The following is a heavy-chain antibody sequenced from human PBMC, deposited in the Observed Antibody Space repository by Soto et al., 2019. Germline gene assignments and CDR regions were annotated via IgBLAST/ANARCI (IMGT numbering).Heavy chain of an antibody. D-gene: IGHD3-10*01. CDR3: AKGYYYGSGSYSGAFDI. J-gene: IGHJ3*02. CDR2: ISGSGGST. CDR1: GFTFSSYA. Sequence: LRLSCAASGFTFSSYAMSWVRQAPGKGLEWVSAISGSGGSTYYADSVKGRFTISRDNSKNTLYLQMNSLRAEDTAVYYCAKGYYYGSGSYSGAFDIWGQGTMVTVSS. V-gene: IGHV3-23*01.